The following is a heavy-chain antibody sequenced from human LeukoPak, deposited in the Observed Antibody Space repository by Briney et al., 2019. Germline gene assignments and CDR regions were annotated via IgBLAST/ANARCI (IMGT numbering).Heavy chain of an antibody. J-gene: IGHJ5*02. D-gene: IGHD1-14*01. CDR2: ISGGGGST. CDR3: AKGSGINHYHWIDP. Sequence: PGGSLRLSCAASAVTFSSYAMNWVRQAPGKGLEWVSGISGGGGSTYYADSVKGRFTISRDNSKNTLYLQMDSLRAEDTALYYCAKGSGINHYHWIDPWGQGTLVSVSS. CDR1: AVTFSSYA. V-gene: IGHV3-23*01.